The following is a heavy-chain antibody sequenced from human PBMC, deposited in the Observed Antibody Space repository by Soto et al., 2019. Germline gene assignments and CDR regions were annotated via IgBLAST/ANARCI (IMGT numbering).Heavy chain of an antibody. J-gene: IGHJ6*02. V-gene: IGHV4-4*02. Sequence: QVQLQESGPGLVKPSGTLSLTCAVSGGSISSSNWWSWVRQPPGKGLEWIGDIYHSGSTNYNPSLTSRVTKSVDKAMNQRSSKLSSLTAASTAVNSCARVIMTPVTKQAYYYCIDVWSHGTTVTVSS. CDR1: GGSISSSNW. CDR3: ARVIMTPVTKQAYYYCIDV. D-gene: IGHD4-4*01. CDR2: IYHSGST.